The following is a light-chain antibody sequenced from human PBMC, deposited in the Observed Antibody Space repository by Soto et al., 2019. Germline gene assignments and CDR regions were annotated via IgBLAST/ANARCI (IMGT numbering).Light chain of an antibody. CDR3: QKYNNWPGT. J-gene: IGKJ1*01. CDR1: QSVSSY. V-gene: IGKV3-15*01. Sequence: EVLLTQSPATLSLSAGDRGTLSWRASQSVSSYLAWYQQKTGQAPGILIYGASTRATGIPDRLSGSGSGTELNLTINSLQSEDFAVYYCQKYNNWPGTCGQGTKVDIK. CDR2: GAS.